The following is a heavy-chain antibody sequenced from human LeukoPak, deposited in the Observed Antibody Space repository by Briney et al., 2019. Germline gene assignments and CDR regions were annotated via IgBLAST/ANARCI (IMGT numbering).Heavy chain of an antibody. CDR3: ARVYLYTTGWSAAYYYFMDV. CDR1: TYISSDFG. Sequence: ASVKVSCKAFTYISSDFGISWVRLAPGGGLEWMGWVSGDNGQTNYGHKFYGRVTMTMETSTNTASMELRGLRSDDTAIYYCARVYLYTTGWSAAYYYFMDVWGKGTTVIVSS. CDR2: VSGDNGQT. J-gene: IGHJ6*03. D-gene: IGHD3-16*02. V-gene: IGHV1-18*01.